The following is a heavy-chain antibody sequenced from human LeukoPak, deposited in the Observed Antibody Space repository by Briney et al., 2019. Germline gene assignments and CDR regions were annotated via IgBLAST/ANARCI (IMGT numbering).Heavy chain of an antibody. CDR1: GFTLSSHV. CDR3: ARTQLQNDAFDI. V-gene: IGHV3-64*01. Sequence: GGSLRLSCAASGFTLSSHVLHWVRQAPGEGLEYVSGINTNGGSTQYANSVKGRFTISRDNSKYTLYLQMGSLRAEDMAVYYCARTQLQNDAFDIWGQGTMVTVSS. J-gene: IGHJ3*02. CDR2: INTNGGST. D-gene: IGHD2-2*01.